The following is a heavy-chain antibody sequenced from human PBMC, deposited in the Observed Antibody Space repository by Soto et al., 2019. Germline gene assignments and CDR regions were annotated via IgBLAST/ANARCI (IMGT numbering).Heavy chain of an antibody. CDR2: IKEDGSQY. CDR3: ARETHYYAT. Sequence: EMQLVDSGGGLVQPGDSLRLSCVASGFSFSNYWMAWVRQAPGKGLEWVVNIKEDGSQYTYVASVKGRFTISRDNAENSLSLQMNSLRAEDTAVYYSARETHYYATWGQGTLVTVSS. CDR1: GFSFSNYW. J-gene: IGHJ4*02. V-gene: IGHV3-7*04. D-gene: IGHD3-10*01.